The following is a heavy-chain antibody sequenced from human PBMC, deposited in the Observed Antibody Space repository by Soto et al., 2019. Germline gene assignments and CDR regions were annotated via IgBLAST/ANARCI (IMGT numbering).Heavy chain of an antibody. CDR1: GGSIISSSYY. Sequence: QLQLQESGPGLVKPSETLSLTCTVSGGSIISSSYYWGWIRQPPGKGLEWIGSIYYSGSTYYNPSLKSRVTISVDTSKNQFSLKLSSVTAADTAVYYCARIPAAMYNWFDPWGQGTLVTVSS. V-gene: IGHV4-39*01. J-gene: IGHJ5*02. CDR3: ARIPAAMYNWFDP. CDR2: IYYSGST. D-gene: IGHD2-2*01.